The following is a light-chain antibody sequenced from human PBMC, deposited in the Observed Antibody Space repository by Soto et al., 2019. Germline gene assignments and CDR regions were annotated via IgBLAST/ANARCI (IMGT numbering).Light chain of an antibody. CDR1: QSVDNS. CDR3: QQYNRWWS. CDR2: NSS. J-gene: IGKJ1*01. Sequence: EIVMTQSPPTLYVSPGGRASLSCRASQSVDNSVAWYQQKPGQGPTLLIFNSSARAYGVPSRFSGSGSGSDFLLTISSLQSEDSALYFCQQYNRWWSFGQGTKVQI. V-gene: IGKV3-15*01.